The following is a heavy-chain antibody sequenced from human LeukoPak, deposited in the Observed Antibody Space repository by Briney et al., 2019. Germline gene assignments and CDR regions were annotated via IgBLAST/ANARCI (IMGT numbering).Heavy chain of an antibody. CDR3: AKVQTWTFFDY. Sequence: GGSLRLSCAASGFTFSSYAMSWVRQAPGKGLEWVSSISGSGDNTYYADSVKGRVTISRENSKNTVYLQMYSLRAEDTAVYYCAKVQTWTFFDYWGQGTLVAVSS. J-gene: IGHJ4*02. CDR2: ISGSGDNT. CDR1: GFTFSSYA. V-gene: IGHV3-23*01. D-gene: IGHD3/OR15-3a*01.